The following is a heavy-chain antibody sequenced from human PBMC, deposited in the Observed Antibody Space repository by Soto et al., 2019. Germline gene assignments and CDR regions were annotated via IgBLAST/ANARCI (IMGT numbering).Heavy chain of an antibody. J-gene: IGHJ4*02. D-gene: IGHD3-9*01. CDR3: ARHDWAKPFDY. CDR1: GGSISSSSYY. V-gene: IGHV4-39*01. Sequence: QLQLQESGPGLVKPSETLSLTCTVSGGSISSSSYYWGWIRQPPGKGLEWIGSIYYSGSTYYNPSLKRRVTISVDTSKTPFSLTLSSVTAADTAVYYCARHDWAKPFDYWGQGTLVTVSS. CDR2: IYYSGST.